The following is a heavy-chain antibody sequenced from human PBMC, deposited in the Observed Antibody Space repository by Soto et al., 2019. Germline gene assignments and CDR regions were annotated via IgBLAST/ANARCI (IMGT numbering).Heavy chain of an antibody. CDR3: ARVRRWLPEEMVDL. V-gene: IGHV4-34*01. Sequence: PSETLSLTCGVSGGSFSGYYWCWIRHLPGKGLEWLGEVNDSGNSNYNSSIKRGVVISVDTPKNEFSLKMNTVTAADTGVYYCARVRRWLPEEMVDLWGQGALVTVSS. D-gene: IGHD5-12*01. J-gene: IGHJ5*02. CDR2: VNDSGNS. CDR1: GGSFSGYY.